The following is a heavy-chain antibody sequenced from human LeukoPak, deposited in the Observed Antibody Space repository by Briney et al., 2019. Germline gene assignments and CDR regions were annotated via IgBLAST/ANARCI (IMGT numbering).Heavy chain of an antibody. CDR2: IYTSGST. D-gene: IGHD3-22*01. CDR1: GGSISSGSYY. V-gene: IGHV4-61*02. J-gene: IGHJ3*02. CDR3: ARVVVITTYDFDI. Sequence: PSQTLSLTCTVCGGSISSGSYYWSWIRQPAGKGLEWIGRIYTSGSTNYNRSLKSRVRISVDTSKNQSSLKLSSVTAADTAVYYCARVVVITTYDFDIWGQGTMVTVSS.